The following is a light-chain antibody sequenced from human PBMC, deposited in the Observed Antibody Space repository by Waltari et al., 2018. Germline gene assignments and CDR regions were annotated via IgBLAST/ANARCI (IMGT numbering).Light chain of an antibody. Sequence: DIVMTQSPLSLPVTPGEPASISCRSSQSLLHRNGHNYLDWYLQKPGQSPQLLIYLGSSRASGVPDRFSGSGSGTDFTLKISRVEAEDVGVYYCMQSLEALWTFGQGTKVEIK. CDR3: MQSLEALWT. V-gene: IGKV2-28*01. CDR1: QSLLHRNGHNY. CDR2: LGS. J-gene: IGKJ1*01.